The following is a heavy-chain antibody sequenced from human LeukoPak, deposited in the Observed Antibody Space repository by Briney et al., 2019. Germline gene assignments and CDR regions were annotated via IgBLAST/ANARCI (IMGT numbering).Heavy chain of an antibody. CDR1: GFTFSSYA. CDR2: LSGSGGDT. D-gene: IGHD2-2*01. CDR3: AKDPYGTRYFDY. V-gene: IGHV3-23*01. Sequence: GGSLRLSCVFSGFTFSSYAMSWVRQAPGKGLEWVSSLSGSGGDTYYAESVKGRFTISRDNSKNTVYLQMNSLRAEDTAVYYCAKDPYGTRYFDYWGQGTLVTVSS. J-gene: IGHJ4*02.